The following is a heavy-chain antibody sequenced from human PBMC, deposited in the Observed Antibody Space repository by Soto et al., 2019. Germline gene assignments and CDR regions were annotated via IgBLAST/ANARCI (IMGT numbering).Heavy chain of an antibody. Sequence: QVQLVQSGAEVKTPGSSVKVSCKASGDSFNNFGISWVRQAPGQGLEWMGGIIPLFGTVKYAQKFQCRLTFTADDSTSTAYMELSSLRSEDTAIYYCANDYGDRNYYHYYLDVWGQGTPVTVSS. CDR3: ANDYGDRNYYHYYLDV. D-gene: IGHD4-17*01. CDR2: IIPLFGTV. V-gene: IGHV1-69*01. CDR1: GDSFNNFG. J-gene: IGHJ6*02.